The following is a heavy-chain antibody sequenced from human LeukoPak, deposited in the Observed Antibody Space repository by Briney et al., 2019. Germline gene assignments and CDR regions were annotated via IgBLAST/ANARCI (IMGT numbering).Heavy chain of an antibody. CDR2: INWNGGGT. CDR3: AKHLTATNTYIFFGLDV. CDR1: GYSLKDYR. D-gene: IGHD1-26*01. Sequence: GGSLRLSRAATGYSLKDYRMHWVGQPPGRGLEWVSAINWNGGGTDYADSVKGRFTIFRDNAKNSLYLQLSSLRPEDTALYYCAKHLTATNTYIFFGLDVWGQGTSVTVSS. J-gene: IGHJ6*02. V-gene: IGHV3-9*01.